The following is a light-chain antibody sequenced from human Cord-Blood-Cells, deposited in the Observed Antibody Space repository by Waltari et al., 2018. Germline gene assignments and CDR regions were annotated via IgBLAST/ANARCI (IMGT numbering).Light chain of an antibody. Sequence: EIVMTQSPATLSVSPGERATLSCRASQSVSSNLAWDQQKPGQAPRLLIYGASTRATGIPARFSGRGSGTEFTLTISSLQSEDFAVYYCQQYNNWPYTFGQGTKLEIK. CDR1: QSVSSN. CDR3: QQYNNWPYT. CDR2: GAS. V-gene: IGKV3-15*01. J-gene: IGKJ2*01.